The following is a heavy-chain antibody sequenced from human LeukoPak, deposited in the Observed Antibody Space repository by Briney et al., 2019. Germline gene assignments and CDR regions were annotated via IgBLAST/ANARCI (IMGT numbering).Heavy chain of an antibody. J-gene: IGHJ4*02. D-gene: IGHD3-16*02. V-gene: IGHV3-23*01. CDR3: ARLRLGELSNY. CDR2: ISGSGGST. CDR1: GFTFSSYA. Sequence: GSLRLSCAASGFTFSSYAMSWVRQAPGKGLEWVSAISGSGGSTYYADSVKGRFTISRDNSKNTLYLQMNSLRAEDTAVYYCARLRLGELSNYWGQGTLVTVSS.